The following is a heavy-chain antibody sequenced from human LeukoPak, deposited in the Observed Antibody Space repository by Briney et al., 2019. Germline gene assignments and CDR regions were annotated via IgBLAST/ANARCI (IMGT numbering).Heavy chain of an antibody. V-gene: IGHV3-15*01. CDR1: GFTFSSYE. D-gene: IGHD4-17*01. J-gene: IGHJ5*02. Sequence: RGGSLRLSCAASGFTFSSYEMNWVRQAPGKGLEWVGRIKSKTDGGTTDYAAPVKGRFTISRDDSKNTRYLQMNSLKTEDTAVYYCTTDFSVRYDNWFDPWGQGNLVTVSS. CDR3: TTDFSVRYDNWFDP. CDR2: IKSKTDGGTT.